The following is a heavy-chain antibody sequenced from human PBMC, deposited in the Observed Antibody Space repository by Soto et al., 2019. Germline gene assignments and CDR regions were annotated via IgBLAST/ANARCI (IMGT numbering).Heavy chain of an antibody. CDR1: GISLINYA. Sequence: EVPMLESGGNSVQPGGSLRLSCAASGISLINYAMTWVRQAPGKGLEWVSTISGGGGSTYYADSVKGRFTISRDNSQYTLYLQMNSLRAEDTALYYCAKHYHYETSHSHYVTFDSWGQGTLVTISS. D-gene: IGHD3-22*01. CDR2: ISGGGGST. CDR3: AKHYHYETSHSHYVTFDS. J-gene: IGHJ4*02. V-gene: IGHV3-23*01.